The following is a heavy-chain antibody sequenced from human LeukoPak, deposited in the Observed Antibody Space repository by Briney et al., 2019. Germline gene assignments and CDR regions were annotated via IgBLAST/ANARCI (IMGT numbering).Heavy chain of an antibody. CDR3: ARVSYYYDSSGYYNWFDP. V-gene: IGHV1-8*01. CDR2: MNPNSGNT. Sequence: ASVKVSCKASGYTFTSYDINWLRQATGQGLEWMGWMNPNSGNTGYAQKFQGRVTMTRNTSISTAYMELSSLRSEDTAVYYCARVSYYYDSSGYYNWFDPWGQGTLVTVSS. CDR1: GYTFTSYD. D-gene: IGHD3-22*01. J-gene: IGHJ5*02.